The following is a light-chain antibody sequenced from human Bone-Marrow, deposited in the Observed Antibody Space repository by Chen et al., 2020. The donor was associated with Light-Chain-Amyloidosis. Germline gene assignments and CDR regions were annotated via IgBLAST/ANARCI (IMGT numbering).Light chain of an antibody. CDR2: RDD. CDR3: QSEDSSGTYEVI. CDR1: DLPTNY. Sequence: SYELTHPPSSSVSPGRTARITCSGDDLPTNYADWYQQKPGQAPVLVIHRDDERPSGISERFSGSSSGNTATLAISGVQAEDEDDSHCQSEDSSGTYEVIFGGGTKLTVL. J-gene: IGLJ2*01. V-gene: IGLV3-25*03.